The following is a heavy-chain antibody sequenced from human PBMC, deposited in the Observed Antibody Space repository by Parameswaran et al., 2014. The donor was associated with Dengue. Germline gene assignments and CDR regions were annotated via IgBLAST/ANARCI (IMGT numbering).Heavy chain of an antibody. D-gene: IGHD2-2*01. J-gene: IGHJ4*02. CDR2: IIPILGIA. CDR3: ARDSSLPRYCSSTSCPPGYFDY. Sequence: WVRQAPGQGLEWMGRIIPILGIANYAQKFQGRVTITADKSTSTAYMELSSLRSEDTAVYYCARDSSLPRYCSSTSCPPGYFDYWGQGTLVTVSS. V-gene: IGHV1-69*04.